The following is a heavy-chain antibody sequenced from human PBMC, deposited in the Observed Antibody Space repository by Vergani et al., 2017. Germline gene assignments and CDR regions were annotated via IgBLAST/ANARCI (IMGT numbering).Heavy chain of an antibody. Sequence: EVQLLESGGGLVQPGGSLRLSCAASGFTFSSYAMNWVRQAPGKGLEWVSGLSADGVNTYYADSVKGRFTISRDNSKNTLYLEMESLRVEDTAVYFCARDKSKRAPAVMGTYYYYMDVWGKGTKVTVSS. CDR2: LSADGVNT. CDR3: ARDKSKRAPAVMGTYYYYMDV. CDR1: GFTFSSYA. V-gene: IGHV3-23*01. D-gene: IGHD3-16*01. J-gene: IGHJ6*03.